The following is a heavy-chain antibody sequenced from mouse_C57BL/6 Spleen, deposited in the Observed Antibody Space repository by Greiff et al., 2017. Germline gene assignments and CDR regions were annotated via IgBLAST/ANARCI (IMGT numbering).Heavy chain of an antibody. V-gene: IGHV1-52*01. CDR2: IDPSDSET. CDR3: ARSGGNYEGYDMDY. J-gene: IGHJ4*01. CDR1: GYTFTSYW. D-gene: IGHD2-1*01. Sequence: VQLQQPGAELVRPGSSVKLSCKASGYTFTSYWMHWVKQRPIQGLEWIGNIDPSDSETHYNQKFKDKAILTVDKSSSTAHMQLSSLTSEDAAVYYCARSGGNYEGYDMDYWGQGTSVTVSS.